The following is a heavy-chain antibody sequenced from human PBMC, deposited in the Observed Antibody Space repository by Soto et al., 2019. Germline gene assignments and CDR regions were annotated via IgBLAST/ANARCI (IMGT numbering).Heavy chain of an antibody. CDR3: ARQRYCSSTSCRKLNYYYYGMDV. D-gene: IGHD2-2*01. Sequence: RGESLKISCKGSGYSFTSYWISWVRQMPGKGLEWMGRIDPSDSYTNYSPSFQGHVTISADKSISTAYLQWSSLKASDTAMYYCARQRYCSSTSCRKLNYYYYGMDVWGQGTTVTVSS. V-gene: IGHV5-10-1*01. CDR1: GYSFTSYW. J-gene: IGHJ6*02. CDR2: IDPSDSYT.